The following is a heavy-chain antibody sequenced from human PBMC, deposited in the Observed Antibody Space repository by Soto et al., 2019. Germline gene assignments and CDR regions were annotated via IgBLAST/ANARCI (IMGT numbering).Heavy chain of an antibody. CDR2: INHSGST. CDR1: GGSFSCYY. D-gene: IGHD6-19*01. V-gene: IGHV4-34*01. CDR3: ARGRRIAVAGVFDI. J-gene: IGHJ3*02. Sequence: SETLSLTCAVYGGSFSCYYWSWIRQPPGKGLEWIGEINHSGSTNYNPSLKSRVTISVDTSKNQFSLKLSSVTAADTAVYYCARGRRIAVAGVFDIWGQGTMVTVSS.